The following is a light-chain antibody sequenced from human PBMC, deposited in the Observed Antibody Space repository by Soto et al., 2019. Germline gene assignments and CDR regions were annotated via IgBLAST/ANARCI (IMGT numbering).Light chain of an antibody. CDR3: QQRSNWPPYT. V-gene: IGKV3-11*01. CDR2: DAS. J-gene: IGKJ2*01. Sequence: EIVLTQSPATLSLSPGERATLSCRASQSVSSYLAWYQQKPGQAPRLLIYDASNRATGIPARFSGSGSGTDFTLTISSLEPEVVAVYYCQQRSNWPPYTFGQGTKLEIK. CDR1: QSVSSY.